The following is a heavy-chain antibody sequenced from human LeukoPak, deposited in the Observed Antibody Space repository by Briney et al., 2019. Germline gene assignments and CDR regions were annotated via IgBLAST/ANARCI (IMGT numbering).Heavy chain of an antibody. CDR2: IYYSGST. CDR3: ARDTYYYGSGSYSWFDP. Sequence: SETLSLTCTVSGGSISSTSYYWGWIRQPPGKGLEWIGNIYYSGSTYYNPSLKSRVTISVDTSKNQFSLKLSSVTAADTAVYYCARDTYYYGSGSYSWFDPWGQGTLVTVSS. V-gene: IGHV4-39*07. J-gene: IGHJ5*02. CDR1: GGSISSTSYY. D-gene: IGHD3-10*01.